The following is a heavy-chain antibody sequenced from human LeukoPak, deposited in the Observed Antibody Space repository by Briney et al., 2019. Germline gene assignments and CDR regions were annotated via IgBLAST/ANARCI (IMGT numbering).Heavy chain of an antibody. CDR1: GYTFTGYF. J-gene: IGHJ4*02. V-gene: IGHV1-2*02. CDR2: INPNSGGT. CDR3: ARAFYYASGSHSIDY. D-gene: IGHD3-10*01. Sequence: GASVKVSCKASGYTFTGYFMHWVRQAPGQGLEWMGWINPNSGGTNYAQKFQGRVAMTRDTSISTAYMELSRLRSDDTAVYYCARAFYYASGSHSIDYWGQGTLVTVSS.